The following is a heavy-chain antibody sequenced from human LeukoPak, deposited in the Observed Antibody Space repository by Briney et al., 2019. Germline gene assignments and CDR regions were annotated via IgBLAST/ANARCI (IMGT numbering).Heavy chain of an antibody. J-gene: IGHJ4*02. CDR3: ARTTAMVTIFDY. V-gene: IGHV1-2*06. CDR1: GHTFSGHY. CDR2: INPNTGVT. D-gene: IGHD5-18*01. Sequence: GASVKVSCKASGHTFSGHYLHWVRQAPGQGLEWMGRINPNTGVTQYTENFQGRVTITRDTSASTAYMELSSLRSEDTAVYYCARTTAMVTIFDYWGQGTLVTVSS.